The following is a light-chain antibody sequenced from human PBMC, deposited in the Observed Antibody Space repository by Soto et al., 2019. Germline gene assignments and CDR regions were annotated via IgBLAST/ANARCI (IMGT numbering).Light chain of an antibody. Sequence: MTQSPATLSVSPGERATLSCRGSQSVASRYLAWYQQKPGQAPRILIHGASSRAIGIPDRFSGSGSGTDLNLTISRLEPEDFAVYHCQKYGILPFTCGPGTKVDIK. CDR2: GAS. V-gene: IGKV3-20*01. CDR3: QKYGILPFT. J-gene: IGKJ3*01. CDR1: QSVASRY.